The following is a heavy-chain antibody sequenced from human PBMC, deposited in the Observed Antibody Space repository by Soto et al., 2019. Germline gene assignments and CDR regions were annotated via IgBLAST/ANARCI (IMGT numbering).Heavy chain of an antibody. Sequence: ASVKVSCKASGYTFTGYYMHWVRQAPGQGLEWMGWINPNSGGTNYAQKLQCRVTMTRDTSISTAYMELSSLRSDDTALYSCARDTGSSWYDLDVWGQGTTGTVSS. D-gene: IGHD6-13*01. J-gene: IGHJ6*02. CDR3: ARDTGSSWYDLDV. CDR1: GYTFTGYY. CDR2: INPNSGGT. V-gene: IGHV1-2*02.